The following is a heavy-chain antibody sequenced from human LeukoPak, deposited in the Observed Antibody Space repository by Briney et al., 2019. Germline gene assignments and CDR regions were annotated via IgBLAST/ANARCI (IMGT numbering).Heavy chain of an antibody. J-gene: IGHJ3*02. CDR2: IIPIFGTA. CDR3: ARDLVVVDDDAFDI. D-gene: IGHD3-22*01. Sequence: SVKVSCKASGGTFSSYAISWVRQAPGQGLGWMGGIIPIFGTANYAQKFQGRVTITADESTSTAYMELSSLRSEDTAVYYCARDLVVVDDDAFDIWGQGTMVTVSS. V-gene: IGHV1-69*01. CDR1: GGTFSSYA.